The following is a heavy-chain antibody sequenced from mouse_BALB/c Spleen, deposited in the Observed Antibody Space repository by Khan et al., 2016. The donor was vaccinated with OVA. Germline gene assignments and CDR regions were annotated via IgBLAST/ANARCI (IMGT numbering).Heavy chain of an antibody. CDR3: ARETAYYGNYEAMDY. J-gene: IGHJ4*01. CDR2: IWAGGST. D-gene: IGHD2-10*01. V-gene: IGHV2-9*02. Sequence: QVQLKESGPGLVAPSQSLSITCSVSGFSLSNYGVNWVRQPPGKGLEWLGIIWAGGSTNYNSALMSKLSIRKDNAKSQVFLKMNSLQTDDTAMYYCARETAYYGNYEAMDYWGQGTSVTASS. CDR1: GFSLSNYG.